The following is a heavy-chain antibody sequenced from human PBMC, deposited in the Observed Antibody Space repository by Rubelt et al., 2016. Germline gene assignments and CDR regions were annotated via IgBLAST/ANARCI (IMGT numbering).Heavy chain of an antibody. V-gene: IGHV4-39*07. CDR3: ARSGVVIRSPVDY. Sequence: YYSGSTYYNPSLKSRVTTSVDTSKNQFSLKLSSVTAADTAVYYCARSGVVIRSPVDYWGQGTLVTVSP. J-gene: IGHJ4*02. CDR2: YYSGST. D-gene: IGHD3-3*01.